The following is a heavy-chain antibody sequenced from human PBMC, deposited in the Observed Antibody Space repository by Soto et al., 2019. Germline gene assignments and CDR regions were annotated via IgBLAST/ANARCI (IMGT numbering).Heavy chain of an antibody. CDR1: GGSISSGGYY. J-gene: IGHJ4*02. V-gene: IGHV4-31*03. Sequence: SETLSLTCTVSGGSISSGGYYWSWIRQHPGKGLEWIGYIYYSGSTYYNPSLKSRVTISVDTSKNQFSLKLSSVTAADTAVYYCARVHSSTSGEMDYRGQGILVTVSS. D-gene: IGHD2-2*01. CDR3: ARVHSSTSGEMDY. CDR2: IYYSGST.